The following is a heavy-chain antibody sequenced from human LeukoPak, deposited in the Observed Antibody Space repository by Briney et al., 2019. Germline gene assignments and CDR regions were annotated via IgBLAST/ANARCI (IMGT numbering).Heavy chain of an antibody. D-gene: IGHD3-9*01. CDR1: GYSISSGYY. CDR3: AREITYYDILTGYYTPYYFDY. V-gene: IGHV4-38-2*02. Sequence: SETLSLTCTVSGYSISSGYYWGWIRQPPGKGLEWIGSIYHSGSTYYNPSLKSRVTISVDTSKNQFSLKLSSVTAADTAVYYCAREITYYDILTGYYTPYYFDYWGQGTLVTVSS. J-gene: IGHJ4*02. CDR2: IYHSGST.